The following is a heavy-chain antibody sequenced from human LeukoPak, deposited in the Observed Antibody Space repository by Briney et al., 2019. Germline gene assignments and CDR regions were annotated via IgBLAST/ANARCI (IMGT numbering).Heavy chain of an antibody. CDR3: ARLLYDVNYYYYYMDV. CDR1: GGSISGYY. V-gene: IGHV4-59*01. CDR2: IYYSGST. D-gene: IGHD2-8*01. J-gene: IGHJ6*03. Sequence: PSETLSLTCTVSGGSISGYYWSWIRQPPGKGLEWIGYIYYSGSTNYNPSLKSRVTISVDTSKNQFSLKLSSVTAADTAVYYCARLLYDVNYYYYYMDVWGKGTTVTISS.